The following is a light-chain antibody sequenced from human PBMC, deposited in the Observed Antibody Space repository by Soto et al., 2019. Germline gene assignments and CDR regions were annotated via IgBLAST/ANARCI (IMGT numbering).Light chain of an antibody. J-gene: IGLJ1*01. V-gene: IGLV2-14*01. CDR3: GSYSSNIDV. CDR1: SGDVGGYKF. Sequence: QSVLTQPASVSGSPVQSITIYCTGNSGDVGGYKFVSWYQQHPGRAPKLRIYEVSKRPSGVCSRFSGSKSGNTSSLTIRGLQAEEEADYCCGSYSSNIDVFGRGTKVTV. CDR2: EVS.